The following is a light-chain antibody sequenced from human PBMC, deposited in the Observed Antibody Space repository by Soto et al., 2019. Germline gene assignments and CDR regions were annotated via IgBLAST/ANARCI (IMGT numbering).Light chain of an antibody. Sequence: EIVLTQSPATLSLSPGERATLSCRASQSVGNYLAWYQQKPGQAPRLLIYDASNRATGIPARFSGSGSGTDFTLPISSLEPEDFAVYYFQQCSNWPPLTFVGGTKVEIK. J-gene: IGKJ4*01. V-gene: IGKV3-11*01. CDR2: DAS. CDR1: QSVGNY. CDR3: QQCSNWPPLT.